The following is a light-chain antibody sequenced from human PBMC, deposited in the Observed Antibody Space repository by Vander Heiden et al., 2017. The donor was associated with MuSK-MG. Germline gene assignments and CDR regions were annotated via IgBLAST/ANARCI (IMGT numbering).Light chain of an antibody. CDR3: SSYAGSNNFVV. J-gene: IGLJ2*01. CDR2: EVS. V-gene: IGLV2-8*01. CDR1: SSDVGGYNY. Sequence: QSALTQPPSASGSPGQSVTISCTGTSSDVGGYNYVSWYQQHPGNAPKLMIYEVSQRPSGVPDRFSGSKSGNTASLTVSGLQAEDEADYYCSSYAGSNNFVVFGGGTKLTVV.